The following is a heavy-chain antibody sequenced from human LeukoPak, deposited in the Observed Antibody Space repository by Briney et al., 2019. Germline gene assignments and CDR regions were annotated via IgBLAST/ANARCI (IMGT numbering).Heavy chain of an antibody. D-gene: IGHD2-2*01. CDR2: IYYSGST. V-gene: IGHV4-59*08. Sequence: SETLSLTCTVSGGSISSYYWSWIRQPPGKGLEWIGYIYYSGSTYYNPSLKSRVTISVDTSKNQFSLKLSSVTAADTAVYYCARPGYCSSTSCLPYDFDYWGQGTLVTVSS. CDR1: GGSISSYY. CDR3: ARPGYCSSTSCLPYDFDY. J-gene: IGHJ4*02.